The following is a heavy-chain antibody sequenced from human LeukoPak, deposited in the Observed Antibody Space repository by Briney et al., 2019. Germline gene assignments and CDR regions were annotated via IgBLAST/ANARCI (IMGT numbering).Heavy chain of an antibody. Sequence: GESLKISCKGSGYSFTGYWIGWVRQMPGKGLEWMGIIYPGDSDTRYSPSFQGQVTISADKSISTAYLQWSSLKASDTAMYYCARGYDFWSGYPNYYYYMDVWGKGTTVTVSS. CDR3: ARGYDFWSGYPNYYYYMDV. D-gene: IGHD3-3*01. J-gene: IGHJ6*03. CDR2: IYPGDSDT. CDR1: GYSFTGYW. V-gene: IGHV5-51*01.